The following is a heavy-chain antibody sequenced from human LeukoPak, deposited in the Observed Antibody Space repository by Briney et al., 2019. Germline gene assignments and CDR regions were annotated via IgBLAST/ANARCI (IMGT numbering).Heavy chain of an antibody. CDR3: AKFEIVVVPAAYNWFDP. Sequence: GGSLRLSCAASGFTFSSYWMSWVRQAPGKGLEWVANIKQDGSEKYYVDSVKGRSTISRDNAKNSLYLQMNSLRAEDTAVYYCAKFEIVVVPAAYNWFDPWGQGTLVTVSS. CDR2: IKQDGSEK. V-gene: IGHV3-7*01. D-gene: IGHD2-2*01. CDR1: GFTFSSYW. J-gene: IGHJ5*01.